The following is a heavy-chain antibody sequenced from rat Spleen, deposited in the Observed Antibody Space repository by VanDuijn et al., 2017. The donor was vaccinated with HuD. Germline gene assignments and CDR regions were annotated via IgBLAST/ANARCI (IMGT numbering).Heavy chain of an antibody. D-gene: IGHD1-9*01. J-gene: IGHJ2*01. V-gene: IGHV5-19*01. CDR2: ISPSGGIT. CDR1: GFTFGDYG. Sequence: EVQLVESGGGLVQPGRSLKLSCAASGFTFGDYGMHWIRQAPTKGLEWVASISPSGGITYYRDSVKGRFTISRDNAKSTLSLQMDSLRSEDTATYYCARRHYGYTDYFDYWGQGVMVTVSS. CDR3: ARRHYGYTDYFDY.